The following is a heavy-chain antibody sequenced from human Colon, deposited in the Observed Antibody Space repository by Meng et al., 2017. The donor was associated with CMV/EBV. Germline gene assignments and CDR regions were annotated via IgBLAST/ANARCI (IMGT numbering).Heavy chain of an antibody. CDR1: GFTFSSYA. J-gene: IGHJ4*02. V-gene: IGHV3-30-3*01. D-gene: IGHD6-13*01. CDR2: ISYDGSNK. Sequence: GESLKISCAASGFTFSSYAMHWVRQAPGKGLEWVAVISYDGSNKYYADSVKGRFTISRDNSKNTLYLQMNSLRAEDTAVYYCARDRISSCYRPDDYWGQGTLVTVSS. CDR3: ARDRISSCYRPDDY.